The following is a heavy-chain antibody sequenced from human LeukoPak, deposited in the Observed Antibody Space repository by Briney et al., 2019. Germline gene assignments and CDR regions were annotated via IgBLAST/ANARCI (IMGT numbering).Heavy chain of an antibody. J-gene: IGHJ5*02. V-gene: IGHV1-46*01. CDR1: GYTFTSYY. CDR3: ARDHSVGDNAWWFDP. Sequence: PGASVKVSCKASGYTFTSYYMHWVRQAPGQGLEWMGLINPTGGSTGYAQKFQGRVTMTRDMSTSTDYMELSSLRSEDTAIYYCARDHSVGDNAWWFDPWGQGTLVTVSS. CDR2: INPTGGST. D-gene: IGHD1-26*01.